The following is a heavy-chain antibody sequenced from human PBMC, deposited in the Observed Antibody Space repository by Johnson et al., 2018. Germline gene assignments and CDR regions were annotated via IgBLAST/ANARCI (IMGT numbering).Heavy chain of an antibody. CDR1: GFTFSSYG. CDR3: AKQPTDYGDSYYYYGMDV. J-gene: IGHJ6*02. V-gene: IGHV3-30*18. CDR2: ISYDGSNK. Sequence: QVQLVQSGGGVVQPGRSLRLSCAASGFTFSSYGMHWVRQAPGKGLEWVAVISYDGSNKYYADSVKGRFTISRDNSKNTLYLQMNSQRAEDTAVYYWAKQPTDYGDSYYYYGMDVWGQGTTVTVSS. D-gene: IGHD4-17*01.